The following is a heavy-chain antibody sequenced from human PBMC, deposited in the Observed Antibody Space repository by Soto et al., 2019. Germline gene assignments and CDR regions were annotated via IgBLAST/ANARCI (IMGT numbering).Heavy chain of an antibody. CDR1: VGSISSSSYY. D-gene: IGHD5-18*01. CDR3: ARLGPGYSYGSYYFDY. CDR2: IYYSGST. J-gene: IGHJ4*01. Sequence: SETLSLTCTFSVGSISSSSYYCGWIRQPPWKGLEWIGSIYYSGSTYYNPSLKSRVTISVDTSKNQFSLKLSSVTAADTAVYYCARLGPGYSYGSYYFDYRGQGTLVAVS. V-gene: IGHV4-39*01.